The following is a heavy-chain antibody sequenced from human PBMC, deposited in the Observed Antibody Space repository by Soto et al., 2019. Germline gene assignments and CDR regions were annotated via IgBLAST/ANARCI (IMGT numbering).Heavy chain of an antibody. CDR2: TYPSGST. CDR3: AREGGYDSPHGC. V-gene: IGHV4-30-4*01. Sequence: SETLSLICTVSGGFISNGDYHWSWIRQPPGKGLEWIGYTYPSGSTYYNASLRSRVTISIDASKNQFSLKLNSVTAADTAVYYCAREGGYDSPHGCWGQGTLVTVSS. D-gene: IGHD5-12*01. CDR1: GGFISNGDYH. J-gene: IGHJ4*02.